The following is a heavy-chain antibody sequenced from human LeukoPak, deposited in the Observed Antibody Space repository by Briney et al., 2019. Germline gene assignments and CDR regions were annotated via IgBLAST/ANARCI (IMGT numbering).Heavy chain of an antibody. CDR2: IYYSGST. V-gene: IGHV4-39*01. Sequence: PSETLSLTCTVSGGSVSSGSYYWGWIRQPPGKGLEWIGNIYYSGSTYYNPSLRSRVTISVDTSKNQLSLKLSSVTAADTAVYYCAKRGYYDSRGYYDYWGQGTLVTVSS. J-gene: IGHJ4*02. CDR1: GGSVSSGSYY. CDR3: AKRGYYDSRGYYDY. D-gene: IGHD3-22*01.